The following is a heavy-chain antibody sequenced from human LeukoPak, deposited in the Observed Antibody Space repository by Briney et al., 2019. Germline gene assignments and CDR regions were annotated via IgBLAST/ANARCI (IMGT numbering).Heavy chain of an antibody. CDR1: GGTFSSYT. CDR2: IIPILGIA. J-gene: IGHJ4*02. V-gene: IGHV1-69*02. Sequence: SVKVSCKASGGTFSSYTISWVRQAPGQGLEWMGRIIPILGIANYAQKFQGRVTITADKSTRTAYMELSSLRSEDTAVYYCARLGYSSSSDDYWGQGTLVTVSS. D-gene: IGHD6-6*01. CDR3: ARLGYSSSSDDY.